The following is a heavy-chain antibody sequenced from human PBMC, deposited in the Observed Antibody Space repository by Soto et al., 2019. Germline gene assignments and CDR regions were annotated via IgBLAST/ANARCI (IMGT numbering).Heavy chain of an antibody. CDR3: TRDASRDSSARGWFDP. J-gene: IGHJ5*02. D-gene: IGHD6-13*01. Sequence: VESLRPSCPASTFTCRSFTMNWVRQPPGQGLGWVSTIRSNSAYIYYTDARRGPFTIPRDNATNSLRLQIDSPRAEETAVHYYTRDASRDSSARGWFDPWGPGTVGTV. CDR1: TFTCRSFT. V-gene: IGHV3-21*01. CDR2: IRSNSAYI.